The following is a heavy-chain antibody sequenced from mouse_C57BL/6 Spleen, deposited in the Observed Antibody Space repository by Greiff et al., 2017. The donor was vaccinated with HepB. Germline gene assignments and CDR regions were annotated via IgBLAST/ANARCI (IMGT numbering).Heavy chain of an antibody. V-gene: IGHV1-69*01. J-gene: IGHJ2*01. CDR3: ARTLYGSSYGY. CDR1: GYTFTSYW. CDR2: IDPSDSYT. Sequence: QVQLQQSGAELVMPGASVKLSCKASGYTFTSYWMHWVKQRPGQGLEWIGEIDPSDSYTNYNQKFKGKSTLTVDKSSSTAYMQLSSLTSEGSAVDYFARTLYGSSYGYWGQGTTLTVSS. D-gene: IGHD1-1*01.